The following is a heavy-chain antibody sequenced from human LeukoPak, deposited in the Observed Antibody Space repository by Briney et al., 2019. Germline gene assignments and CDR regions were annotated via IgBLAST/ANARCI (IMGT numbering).Heavy chain of an antibody. CDR2: IRYDGSNK. CDR3: ARSTEWRYKLLWSKPHYYYYMDV. CDR1: GFTVSSNY. Sequence: GGSLRLSCAASGFTVSSNYMSWVRQAPGKGLEWVAFIRYDGSNKYYADSVKGRFTISRDNSKNTLYLQMNSLRAEDTAVYYCARSTEWRYKLLWSKPHYYYYMDVWGKGTTVTVSS. D-gene: IGHD2-2*01. J-gene: IGHJ6*03. V-gene: IGHV3-30*02.